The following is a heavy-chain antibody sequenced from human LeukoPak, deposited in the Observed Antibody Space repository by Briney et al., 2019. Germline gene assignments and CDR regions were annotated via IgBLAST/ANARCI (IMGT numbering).Heavy chain of an antibody. CDR2: ISDTGNT. CDR1: GFTFSSYW. V-gene: IGHV3-23*01. Sequence: GGSLRLSCAASGFTFSSYWMSWVRQAPGKGLEWVSAISDTGNTYHADSVKGRFTISRDSSKNTLFLQMNRLRPEDAAVYYCAKDKYGDYDDAFDIWGQGTMVTVSS. J-gene: IGHJ3*02. D-gene: IGHD4-17*01. CDR3: AKDKYGDYDDAFDI.